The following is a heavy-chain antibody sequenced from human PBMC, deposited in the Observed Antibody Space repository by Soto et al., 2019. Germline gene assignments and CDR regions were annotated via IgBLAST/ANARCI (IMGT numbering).Heavy chain of an antibody. V-gene: IGHV3-30-3*01. J-gene: IGHJ5*02. CDR2: ISYDGSNK. CDR1: GLTFSSYA. Sequence: QAQLVESGGGVVQPGRSLRLSCAASGLTFSSYAMNWVRQDPGKGLEWVAVISYDGSNKYYADPVKGRFTISRDNSKNTLYLQMNSLRVEDTAAYYCARTEGVVGVRSRWFDPRGQGPLVTVSS. D-gene: IGHD1-26*01. CDR3: ARTEGVVGVRSRWFDP.